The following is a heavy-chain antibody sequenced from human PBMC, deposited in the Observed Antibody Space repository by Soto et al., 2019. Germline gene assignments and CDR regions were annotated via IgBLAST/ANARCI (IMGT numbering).Heavy chain of an antibody. J-gene: IGHJ4*02. CDR1: GAPIRDNR. CDR3: ARHISVPRTRGFDY. Sequence: QVPLPESGPGLGKPSGTLSLTCPGPGAPIRDNRWSWVRQPPGKGLEWIGENYHSGTTHYNPSLWSRVAMSVDKSNNRLSLNLNSVTAADTAVYYCARHISVPRTRGFDYWGQGTLVTVSS. V-gene: IGHV4-4*02. D-gene: IGHD2-21*01. CDR2: NYHSGTT.